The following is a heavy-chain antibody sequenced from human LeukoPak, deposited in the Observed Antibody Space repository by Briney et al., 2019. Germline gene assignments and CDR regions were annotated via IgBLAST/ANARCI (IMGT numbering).Heavy chain of an antibody. Sequence: GGSLRLSCGASAFTFSNYAMSWVRQAPGKGLEWVAVISYDGSNKYYADSVKGRFTISRDNSKNTLYLQMNSLRAEDTAVYYCARGTWPLDYWGQGTLVTVSS. CDR1: AFTFSNYA. CDR2: ISYDGSNK. CDR3: ARGTWPLDY. J-gene: IGHJ4*02. V-gene: IGHV3-30*04. D-gene: IGHD1/OR15-1a*01.